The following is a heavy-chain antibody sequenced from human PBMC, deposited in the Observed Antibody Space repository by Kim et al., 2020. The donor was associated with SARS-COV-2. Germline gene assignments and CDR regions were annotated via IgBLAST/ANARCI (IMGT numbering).Heavy chain of an antibody. Sequence: SETLSLTCTVSGGSISSGGYYWSWIRQHPGKGLEWIGYIYYSGSTYYNPSLKSRVTISVDTSKNQFSLKLSSVTAADTAVYYCARDGGYYDSRGSASDFDLWGRGTLVTVSS. CDR2: IYYSGST. D-gene: IGHD3-22*01. J-gene: IGHJ2*01. CDR1: GGSISSGGYY. V-gene: IGHV4-31*03. CDR3: ARDGGYYDSRGSASDFDL.